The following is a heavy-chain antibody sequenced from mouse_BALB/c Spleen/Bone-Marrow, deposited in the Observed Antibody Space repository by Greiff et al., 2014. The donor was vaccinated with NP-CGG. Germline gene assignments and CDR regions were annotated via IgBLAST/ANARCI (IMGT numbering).Heavy chain of an antibody. Sequence: VQLPQSGAELVKPGASVKLSCTASGFNIKDTFVHWMKQRPEQGLEWNGRIDPANGITKYDPKFQGKATITTDTSSNTAYLQLSSLTSEDTAVYYCASSGNYEGGAMDYWGQGTSVTVSS. J-gene: IGHJ4*01. CDR1: GFNIKDTF. D-gene: IGHD2-1*01. CDR2: IDPANGIT. CDR3: ASSGNYEGGAMDY. V-gene: IGHV14-3*02.